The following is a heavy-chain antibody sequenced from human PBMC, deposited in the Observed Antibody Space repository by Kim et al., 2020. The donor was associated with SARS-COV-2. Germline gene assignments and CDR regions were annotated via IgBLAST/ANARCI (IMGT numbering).Heavy chain of an antibody. D-gene: IGHD5-12*01. J-gene: IGHJ6*02. V-gene: IGHV4-39*01. CDR3: ARLGATTYYYYGMDV. Sequence: KGRVTISVDTSTNQFSLNLNSVTAADTAVYYCARLGATTYYYYGMDVWGQGTTVTVSS.